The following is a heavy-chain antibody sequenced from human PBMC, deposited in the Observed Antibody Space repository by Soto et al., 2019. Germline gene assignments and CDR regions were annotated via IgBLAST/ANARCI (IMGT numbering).Heavy chain of an antibody. CDR1: GFTFSSYG. J-gene: IGHJ4*02. Sequence: PGGSLRLSCAASGFTFSSYGMHWVRQAPGKGLEWVANIKQDGSEKYYADSVKGRFAISRDNAKNSLYLQMNSLRAEDTAVYYCARDLGNLWGQGTRVTVSS. CDR3: ARDLGNL. CDR2: IKQDGSEK. V-gene: IGHV3-7*01. D-gene: IGHD7-27*01.